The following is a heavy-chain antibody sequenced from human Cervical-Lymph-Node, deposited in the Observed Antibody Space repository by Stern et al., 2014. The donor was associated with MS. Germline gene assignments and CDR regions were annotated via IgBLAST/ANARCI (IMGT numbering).Heavy chain of an antibody. Sequence: QVQLQESGPGLAKPSQTLSLTCTVSGGPISTTGYYWTWIRQHPGKGLERIGYIHYRGSTYYNTSLKSRGTISVDTSKNQFSLKLTSVTAADTALYYCARSDRLWGSFDYWGQGSLVTVSS. CDR1: GGPISTTGYY. CDR2: IHYRGST. V-gene: IGHV4-31*03. J-gene: IGHJ4*02. CDR3: ARSDRLWGSFDY. D-gene: IGHD3-16*01.